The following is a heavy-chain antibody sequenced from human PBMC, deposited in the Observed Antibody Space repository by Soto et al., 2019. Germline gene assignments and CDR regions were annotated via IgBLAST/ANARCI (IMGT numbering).Heavy chain of an antibody. D-gene: IGHD2-2*01. CDR1: GGSISSSSYY. V-gene: IGHV4-39*01. J-gene: IGHJ5*02. Sequence: QLQLQESGPGLVKPSETLSLTCTVSGGSISSSSYYWGWIRQPPGKGLEWIGSIYYSGSTYYNPSLKSRVTSSVDTSKNQFSLKLSSVTAADTAVYYCARQRYQLLAFRMAWGQGTLVTVSS. CDR3: ARQRYQLLAFRMA. CDR2: IYYSGST.